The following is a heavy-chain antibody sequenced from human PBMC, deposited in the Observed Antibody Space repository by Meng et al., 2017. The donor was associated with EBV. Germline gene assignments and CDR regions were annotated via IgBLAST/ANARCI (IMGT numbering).Heavy chain of an antibody. Sequence: VPVVASGGGLVQPGWSLKLSCAASGSTFSGSAMHWVRQAAGKGLEWVGRIRSKAKSYATAYAASVKGRFTISRDDSKNTAYLQMNSLKTEDTAVYYCTRMSSPLDYWGQGTLVTVSS. D-gene: IGHD2-2*01. CDR1: GSTFSGSA. CDR2: IRSKAKSYAT. CDR3: TRMSSPLDY. V-gene: IGHV3-73*01. J-gene: IGHJ4*02.